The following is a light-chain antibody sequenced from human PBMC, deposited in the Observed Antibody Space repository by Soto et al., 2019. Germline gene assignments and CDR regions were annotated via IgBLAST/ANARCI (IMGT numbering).Light chain of an antibody. V-gene: IGKV1-5*03. CDR1: QSISSW. CDR3: QQYHSYSLT. Sequence: DIQMTQSPTSVSASVGDRVTVTFRASQSISSWLAWYQQKPGKAPKLLIYKASSLEGGVPSRFSGSGSGTDFTLTISSLQPDDFATYYCQQYHSYSLTFGGGTKV. J-gene: IGKJ4*01. CDR2: KAS.